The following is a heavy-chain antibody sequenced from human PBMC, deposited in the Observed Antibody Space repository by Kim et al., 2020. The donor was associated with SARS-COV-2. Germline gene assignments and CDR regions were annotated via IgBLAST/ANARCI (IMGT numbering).Heavy chain of an antibody. V-gene: IGHV3-53*01. CDR2: ST. Sequence: STYSAGSVKGRFTFSSDNSKNTLFLQMNGLRAEDTAVYYCARGGFGGLAYWGQGTQVTVSS. CDR3: ARGGFGGLAY. J-gene: IGHJ4*02. D-gene: IGHD3-10*01.